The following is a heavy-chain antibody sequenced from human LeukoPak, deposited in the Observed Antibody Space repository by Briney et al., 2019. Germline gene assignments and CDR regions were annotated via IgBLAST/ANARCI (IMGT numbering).Heavy chain of an antibody. V-gene: IGHV1-2*02. CDR1: GYTFTGYY. J-gene: IGHJ4*02. Sequence: ASVKDSCEASGYTFTGYYMHCVRQAPGQRGEWRGWINPNSCGTNYAQKFQGRVTMTRDTSISTAYMELSRLRSDDTAVYYCARVVPAAMADYWGQGTLVTVCS. D-gene: IGHD2-2*01. CDR2: INPNSCGT. CDR3: ARVVPAAMADY.